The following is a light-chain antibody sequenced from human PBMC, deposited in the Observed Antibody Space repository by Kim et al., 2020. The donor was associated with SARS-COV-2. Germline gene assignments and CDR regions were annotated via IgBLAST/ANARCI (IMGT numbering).Light chain of an antibody. J-gene: IGLJ3*02. CDR1: ALPKQY. CDR3: QSADSSGTWV. Sequence: VSPGQTARITCSGDALPKQYAYWYQQKPDQAPVLVIYKDSERPSGIPERFSGSSSGTTVTLTISGAQAEDEADYYCQSADSSGTWVFGGGTQLTVL. V-gene: IGLV3-25*03. CDR2: KDS.